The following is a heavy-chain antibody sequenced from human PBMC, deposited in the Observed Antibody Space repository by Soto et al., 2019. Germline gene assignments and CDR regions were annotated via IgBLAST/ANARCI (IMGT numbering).Heavy chain of an antibody. Sequence: QVHLVQSGAEVKSPGSAVKVSCQVSGAGDTFSNYGLNWVRQAPGQALEWMGGTIPAFGTANYAEKFQGRVTITADTSTTTAYMELSSLRSDDTAVYYCWRHDKTALPPLDSWGQGTLVSVSS. V-gene: IGHV1-69*06. CDR2: TIPAFGTA. J-gene: IGHJ4*02. D-gene: IGHD1-1*01. CDR3: WRHDKTALPPLDS. CDR1: GAGDTFSNYG.